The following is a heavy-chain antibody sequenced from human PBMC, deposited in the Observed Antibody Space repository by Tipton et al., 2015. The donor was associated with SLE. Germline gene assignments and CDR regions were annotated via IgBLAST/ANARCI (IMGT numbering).Heavy chain of an antibody. V-gene: IGHV4-31*03. D-gene: IGHD2-2*01. CDR2: IYYSGST. Sequence: TLSLTCTVSGGSISSGGYYWSWIRQHPGKGLEWIGYIYYSGSTYYNPSLQSRVTISVDTSKNQFSLKLSSVTAADTAVYYCARGLLLVVLDYWGQGTLVTVSS. CDR3: ARGLLLVVLDY. CDR1: GGSISSGGYY. J-gene: IGHJ4*02.